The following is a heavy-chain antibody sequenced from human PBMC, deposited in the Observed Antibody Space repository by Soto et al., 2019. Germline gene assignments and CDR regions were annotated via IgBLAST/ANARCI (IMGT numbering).Heavy chain of an antibody. Sequence: EVQLLESGGGLVQTGGSMRLSWAASGLTFSSYAMSWVRQAPGKGLEWASAISGSGGSTYYADSVKGRFTISRDNSKNTLYLQMNSLRAEDTAVYYCAKDLSYIVATILDYWGQGTLVTVSA. CDR1: GLTFSSYA. CDR3: AKDLSYIVATILDY. V-gene: IGHV3-23*01. CDR2: ISGSGGST. D-gene: IGHD5-12*01. J-gene: IGHJ4*02.